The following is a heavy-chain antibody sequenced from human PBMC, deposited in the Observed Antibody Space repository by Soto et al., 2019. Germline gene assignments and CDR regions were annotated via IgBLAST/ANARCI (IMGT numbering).Heavy chain of an antibody. J-gene: IGHJ5*02. D-gene: IGHD3-3*01. CDR3: AREFKDDLWSGYNNWFDP. CDR2: INPNSGGT. V-gene: IGHV1-2*04. CDR1: GYTFTGYY. Sequence: ASVKVSCKASGYTFTGYYMHWVRQAPGQGLEWMGWINPNSGGTNYAQKFQGWVTMTRDTSISTAYMELSRLRSDDTAVYYCAREFKDDLWSGYNNWFDPWGQGTLVTVSS.